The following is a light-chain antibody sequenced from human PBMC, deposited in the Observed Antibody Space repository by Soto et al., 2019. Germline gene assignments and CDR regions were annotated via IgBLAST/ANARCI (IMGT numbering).Light chain of an antibody. CDR1: QNLVYSDGSTY. J-gene: IGKJ1*01. CDR3: GQGAHWPPT. V-gene: IGKV2-30*01. Sequence: DVVMTQSPLSLPVTLGQPASISCRSSQNLVYSDGSTYLIWFQQRPGQSPRRLIYKVSNRDSGVPDRFSGSGSGTDFTLTISRVETEDVGVYYCGQGAHWPPTFGQGTKVEI. CDR2: KVS.